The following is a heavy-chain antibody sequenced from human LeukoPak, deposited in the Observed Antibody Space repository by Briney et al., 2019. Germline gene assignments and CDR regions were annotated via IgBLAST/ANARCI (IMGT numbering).Heavy chain of an antibody. CDR2: IKSKTDGWTT. J-gene: IGHJ4*02. CDR3: TTDAGRFGELIAY. D-gene: IGHD3-10*01. V-gene: IGHV3-15*01. CDR1: GFTFSNAC. Sequence: GGSLRLSCAASGFTFSNACMSWVRQAPGKGLEWVGRIKSKTDGWTTDYAAPVKGRFTISRDDSKNTLYLQMNSLKTEDTAVYYCTTDAGRFGELIAYWGQGTLVTVSS.